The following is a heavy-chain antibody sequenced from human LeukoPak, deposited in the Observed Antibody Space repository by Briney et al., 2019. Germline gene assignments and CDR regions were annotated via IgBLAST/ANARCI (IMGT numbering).Heavy chain of an antibody. V-gene: IGHV3-30*07. CDR1: GFTFSSYA. CDR3: VRGSGAYYDY. Sequence: QPGRSLRLSCAASGFTFSSYAMHWVRQAPGKGLEWGAVISYDGSNKYYADSVKGRFTISRDNSKNTLYLQMNSLRAEDTAVYHCVRGSGAYYDYWGQGTLVTVTS. CDR2: ISYDGSNK. J-gene: IGHJ4*02. D-gene: IGHD1-26*01.